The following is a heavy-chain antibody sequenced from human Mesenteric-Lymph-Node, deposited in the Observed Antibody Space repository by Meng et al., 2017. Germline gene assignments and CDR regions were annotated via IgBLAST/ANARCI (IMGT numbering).Heavy chain of an antibody. Sequence: GESLKISCAASGFTFSSYAMSWVRQAPGQGLEWVSAISGSGGSTYYADSVKGRFTISRDNTKNTLYLQMNSLRAEDTAVYYCAKDISGSSGWQFFDDWGQGTLVTVSS. J-gene: IGHJ4*02. CDR1: GFTFSSYA. CDR2: ISGSGGST. D-gene: IGHD6-19*01. V-gene: IGHV3-23*01. CDR3: AKDISGSSGWQFFDD.